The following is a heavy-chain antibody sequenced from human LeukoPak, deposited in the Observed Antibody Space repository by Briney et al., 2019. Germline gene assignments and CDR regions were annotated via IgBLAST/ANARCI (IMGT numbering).Heavy chain of an antibody. J-gene: IGHJ4*02. CDR1: GFTFSNAW. D-gene: IGHD2-2*01. Sequence: NTGGSLRLSCAASGFTFSNAWMSWVRQAPGKGLEWVGRIKSKTDGGTTDYAAPVKGRSSISRDDSKNTLYLQMNSLKTEDTAVYYCTTDSIVVVPTADYWGQGTLVTVSS. CDR2: IKSKTDGGTT. V-gene: IGHV3-15*01. CDR3: TTDSIVVVPTADY.